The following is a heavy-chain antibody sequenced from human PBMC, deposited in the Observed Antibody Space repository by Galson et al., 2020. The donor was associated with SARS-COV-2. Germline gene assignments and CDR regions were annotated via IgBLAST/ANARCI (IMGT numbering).Heavy chain of an antibody. Sequence: GGSLRLSCAVSGFTFSSNAMSWVRQAPGKGLEWVSAISGSGGSTYYADSVKGRFTISRDNSKNTLYLQMNSLRAEDTAVYYCAKAGLYYYDSSGYPNDAFDIWGQGTMVTVSS. CDR2: ISGSGGST. D-gene: IGHD3-22*01. J-gene: IGHJ3*02. CDR3: AKAGLYYYDSSGYPNDAFDI. CDR1: GFTFSSNA. V-gene: IGHV3-23*01.